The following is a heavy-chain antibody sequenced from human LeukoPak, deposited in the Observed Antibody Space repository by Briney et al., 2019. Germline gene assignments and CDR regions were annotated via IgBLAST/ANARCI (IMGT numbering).Heavy chain of an antibody. CDR3: ARATSGYYFDF. CDR1: GGSIGSYY. J-gene: IGHJ4*02. Sequence: PSQTLSLTCTVSGGSIGSYYWNWIRQPPGKGLEWIGYVSYSGSTNYNPSLKSRVTMSLDKSKNQFSLKLSSVTAADTAVYFCARATSGYYFDFWDQGTLVTVSS. D-gene: IGHD3-22*01. CDR2: VSYSGST. V-gene: IGHV4-59*01.